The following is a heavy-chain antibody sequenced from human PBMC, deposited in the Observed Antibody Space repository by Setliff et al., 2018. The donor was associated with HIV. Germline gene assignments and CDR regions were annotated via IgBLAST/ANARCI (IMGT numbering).Heavy chain of an antibody. D-gene: IGHD2-2*02. V-gene: IGHV1-18*01. J-gene: IGHJ4*02. CDR3: VRDLYDY. CDR1: GYRFSGYG. Sequence: ASVKVSCKASGYRFSGYGISWVRQAPGQGHEWMGWISADTGNTNFAQKFQGRVTLTTDTSTNTAYMELRSLRADDTAVYFCVRDLYDYWGQGTLVTVSS. CDR2: ISADTGNT.